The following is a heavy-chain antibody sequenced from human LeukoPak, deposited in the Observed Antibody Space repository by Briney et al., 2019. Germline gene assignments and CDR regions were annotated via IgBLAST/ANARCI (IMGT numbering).Heavy chain of an antibody. Sequence: GESLKISCKGSGYIFTTYWIGWVRQMPGKGLEWMGIIYPGDSDPRYSPSFQGQVTISADKSISTAYLQWSSLKASDGAMYYCVRHGLGSSWFDFDYWGQGTLVTVSS. J-gene: IGHJ4*02. CDR2: IYPGDSDP. CDR1: GYIFTTYW. CDR3: VRHGLGSSWFDFDY. D-gene: IGHD6-13*01. V-gene: IGHV5-51*01.